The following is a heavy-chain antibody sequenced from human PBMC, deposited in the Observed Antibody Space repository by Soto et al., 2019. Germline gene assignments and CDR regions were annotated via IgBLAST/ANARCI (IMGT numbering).Heavy chain of an antibody. Sequence: LGESLKISCKGSGYSFTSYWISWGRQMPGKGLEWMGRLDPSDSYTNYSPSFHGHVTISADKSISTASLQWSSLKASDTAMYYCARPGGYCSSTSCSSRFMAVWGQGTTVTVSS. D-gene: IGHD2-2*01. J-gene: IGHJ6*02. V-gene: IGHV5-10-1*01. CDR2: LDPSDSYT. CDR3: ARPGGYCSSTSCSSRFMAV. CDR1: GYSFTSYW.